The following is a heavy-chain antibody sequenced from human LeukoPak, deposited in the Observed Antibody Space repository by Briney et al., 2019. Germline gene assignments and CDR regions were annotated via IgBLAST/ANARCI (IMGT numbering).Heavy chain of an antibody. Sequence: GGSLRLSCAASGFTFSSYEMNWVRQAPGKGLEWVSYISSSGSTIYYADSVKGRFTISRDNAKNSLYLQMNSLRAEDTGVYYCVGGIGWLPDYWGQGTLVTASS. V-gene: IGHV3-48*03. J-gene: IGHJ4*02. CDR1: GFTFSSYE. CDR3: VGGIGWLPDY. CDR2: ISSSGSTI. D-gene: IGHD6-19*01.